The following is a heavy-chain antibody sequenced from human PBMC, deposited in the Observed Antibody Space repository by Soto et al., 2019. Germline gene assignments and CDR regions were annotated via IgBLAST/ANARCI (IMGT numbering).Heavy chain of an antibody. D-gene: IGHD2-15*01. Sequence: QVQLQQWGAGLLKPSETLSLTCAVYGGSFSGYYWSWIRQPPGKGMEWIGEINHSGSTNYNPSLKCRVTISVDTSQNQFSLKLSSGTAADSDVYYCASNGYCSGGSCYLVDYWAQGTLVPVSS. V-gene: IGHV4-34*01. J-gene: IGHJ4*02. CDR1: GGSFSGYY. CDR2: INHSGST. CDR3: ASNGYCSGGSCYLVDY.